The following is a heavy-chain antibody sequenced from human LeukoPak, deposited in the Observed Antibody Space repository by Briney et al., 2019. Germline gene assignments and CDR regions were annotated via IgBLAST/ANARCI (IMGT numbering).Heavy chain of an antibody. CDR3: ARDGRYCSGGRCSNRFDP. CDR2: IYHSGAT. CDR1: GYSITGGYY. Sequence: KASETLSLTCTVSGYSITGGYYWGWIRQPPGKGLEWIGSIYHSGATYYNPSLKSRVSTSVDTSKNQFSLKLDSVTASDTAVYYCARDGRYCSGGRCSNRFDPWGQGTLVTVSS. J-gene: IGHJ5*02. D-gene: IGHD2-15*01. V-gene: IGHV4-38-2*02.